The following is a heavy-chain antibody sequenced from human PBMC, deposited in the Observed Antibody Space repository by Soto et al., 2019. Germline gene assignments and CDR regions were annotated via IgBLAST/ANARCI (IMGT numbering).Heavy chain of an antibody. D-gene: IGHD3-10*01. J-gene: IGHJ5*02. Sequence: PGGSLRLSCAASGFTFSSYSMNWVRQAPGKGLEWVSYISSSSSTIYYADSVKGRFTISRDNAKNSLYLQMNSLRAEDTAVYYCARERPLLLWFGEVSGWFDPWGQGTLVTVSS. V-gene: IGHV3-48*01. CDR2: ISSSSSTI. CDR1: GFTFSSYS. CDR3: ARERPLLLWFGEVSGWFDP.